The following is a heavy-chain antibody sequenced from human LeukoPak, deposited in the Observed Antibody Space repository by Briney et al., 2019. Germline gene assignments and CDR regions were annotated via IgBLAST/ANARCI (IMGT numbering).Heavy chain of an antibody. V-gene: IGHV3-30-3*01. CDR2: ISYDGSSK. Sequence: PGRSLRLSCATSGFNFSGYAMHWVRQAPGKGLDWMTIISYDGSSKYYADSVKGRFTISRDNSKNTLYLQMNSLRTEDTALYFCAGSTGYFAGPDYWGLGTLVTVSS. CDR1: GFNFSGYA. D-gene: IGHD3-22*01. J-gene: IGHJ4*02. CDR3: AGSTGYFAGPDY.